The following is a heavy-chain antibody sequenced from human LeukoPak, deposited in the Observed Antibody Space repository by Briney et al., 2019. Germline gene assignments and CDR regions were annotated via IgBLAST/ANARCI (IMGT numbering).Heavy chain of an antibody. J-gene: IGHJ5*02. D-gene: IGHD1-1*01. CDR2: TYCSAST. Sequence: SETLSLTCTFSGASISSSSYHWGGIRRPPGKGLEWVGNTYCSASTYYTPSLKSRVTMSIDTSRNPFSLKLRSVTAADTAVYYCARRPNWNDSNWFDPWGQGTLVTVSS. V-gene: IGHV4-39*01. CDR3: ARRPNWNDSNWFDP. CDR1: GASISSSSYH.